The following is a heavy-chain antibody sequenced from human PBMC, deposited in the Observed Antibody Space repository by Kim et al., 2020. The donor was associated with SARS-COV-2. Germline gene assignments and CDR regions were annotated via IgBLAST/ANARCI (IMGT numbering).Heavy chain of an antibody. D-gene: IGHD6-19*01. J-gene: IGHJ4*02. CDR3: ARGPLIAVAGSFDY. CDR1: GFTFSTYA. CDR2: ISYDGNNK. Sequence: GGSLRLSCAASGFTFSTYAMHWVRQAPGKGLVWVAVISYDGNNKYYADSVKGRFTISRDNSKNTLYLQMNGLTPEDTAVYYCARGPLIAVAGSFDYWGQGTLVTVSS. V-gene: IGHV3-30*04.